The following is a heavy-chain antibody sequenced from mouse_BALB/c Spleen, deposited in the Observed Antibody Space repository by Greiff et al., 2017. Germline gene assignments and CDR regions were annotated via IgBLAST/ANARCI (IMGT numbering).Heavy chain of an antibody. CDR2: IYPGDGDT. D-gene: IGHD2-14*01. Sequence: QVQVKESGAELVRPGSSVKISCKASGYAFSSYWMNWVKQRPGQGLEWIGQIYPGDGDTNYNGKFKGKATLTADKSSSTAYMQLSSLTSEDSAVYFCARSAIGTAWFAYWGQGTLVTVSA. V-gene: IGHV1-80*01. J-gene: IGHJ3*01. CDR3: ARSAIGTAWFAY. CDR1: GYAFSSYW.